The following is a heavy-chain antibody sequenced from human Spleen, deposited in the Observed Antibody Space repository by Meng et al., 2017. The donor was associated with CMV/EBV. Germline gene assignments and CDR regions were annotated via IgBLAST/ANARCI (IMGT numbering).Heavy chain of an antibody. CDR1: GFTFSSYG. J-gene: IGHJ6*02. Sequence: GGSLRLSCAASGFTFSSYGMHWVRQAPGKGLEWVAFIRYDGSNKYYADSVEGRFTISRDNAKNSLHLQMDSLRAEDTAVYYCVRDWRMVWGQGTTVTVSS. CDR3: VRDWRMV. V-gene: IGHV3-30*02. CDR2: IRYDGSNK.